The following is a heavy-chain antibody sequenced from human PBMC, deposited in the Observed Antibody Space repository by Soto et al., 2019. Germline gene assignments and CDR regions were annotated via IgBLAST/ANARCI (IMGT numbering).Heavy chain of an antibody. CDR3: ARDPSFKAGFNWFDP. CDR1: GYTFTSYA. D-gene: IGHD6-19*01. CDR2: INAGNGNT. J-gene: IGHJ5*02. V-gene: IGHV1-3*01. Sequence: ASVKVSCKASGYTFTSYAMHWVRQAPGQRLEWMGWINAGNGNTKYSQKFQGRVTITRDTSASTAYMELSSLRSEDTAVYYCARDPSFKAGFNWFDPWGQGTLVTVSS.